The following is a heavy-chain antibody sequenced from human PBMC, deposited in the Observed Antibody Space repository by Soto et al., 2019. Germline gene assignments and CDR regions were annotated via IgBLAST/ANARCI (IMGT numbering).Heavy chain of an antibody. CDR2: HSGQNGNT. CDR1: GDTLTSYG. CDR3: AVGKDFDY. D-gene: IGHD1-26*01. Sequence: VQLVQSGPEVITPGASLNVSCTASGDTLTSYGVTWVRQAPGQGLEWMGFHSGQNGNTNYAQRFQGRVTMTADMSAATAYLQLRTLRSDDTAIYYCAVGKDFDYWGQGTLSSSPQ. J-gene: IGHJ4*02. V-gene: IGHV1-18*04.